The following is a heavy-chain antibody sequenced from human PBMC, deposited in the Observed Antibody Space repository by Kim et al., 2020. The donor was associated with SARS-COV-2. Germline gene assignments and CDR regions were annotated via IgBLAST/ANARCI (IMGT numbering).Heavy chain of an antibody. D-gene: IGHD3-3*01. CDR3: ARALLSTNDFGDGLSHDW. CDR2: IKPNSGNT. CDR1: GYSFTPFG. Sequence: ASVKVSCKASGYSFTPFGITWVRQAPGQGLEWMGWIKPNSGNTNYAEKFQGRFTITTDTSTATAYMELEGLTFYDTAVYYCARALLSTNDFGDGLSHDW. J-gene: IGHJ2*01. V-gene: IGHV1-18*01.